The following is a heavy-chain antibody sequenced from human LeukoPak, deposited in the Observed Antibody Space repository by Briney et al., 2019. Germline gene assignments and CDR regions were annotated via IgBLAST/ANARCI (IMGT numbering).Heavy chain of an antibody. CDR3: ARGQWLAY. D-gene: IGHD6-19*01. Sequence: SGGSLRLSCAASGFTFTSYWMSWVRQAPGKGLEWVANINQDGSEEYYVDSVKGRFTISRDNAKNSLYLQLNSLRAEDTAVYYCARGQWLAYWGQGTLVSVSS. V-gene: IGHV3-7*04. CDR1: GFTFTSYW. CDR2: INQDGSEE. J-gene: IGHJ4*02.